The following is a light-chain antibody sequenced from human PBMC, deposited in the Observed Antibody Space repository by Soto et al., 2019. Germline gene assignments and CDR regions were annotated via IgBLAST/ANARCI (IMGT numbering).Light chain of an antibody. CDR1: QSVTSSY. CDR3: QQHGSSPFT. Sequence: EVVWTQSPGTLSLSPGERATLSCRASQSVTSSYLAWYQQKPGQAPRLLIYGASTRATGIPDRFSASGSGTDFTLTISRLEPEDFAVYYCQQHGSSPFTFGPGTKSGYQT. CDR2: GAS. J-gene: IGKJ3*01. V-gene: IGKV3-20*01.